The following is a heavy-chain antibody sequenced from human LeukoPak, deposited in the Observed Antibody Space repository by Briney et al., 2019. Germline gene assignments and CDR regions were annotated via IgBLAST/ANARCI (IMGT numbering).Heavy chain of an antibody. CDR1: GGSISSSSYY. D-gene: IGHD4-11*01. J-gene: IGHJ4*02. V-gene: IGHV4-39*07. CDR3: AREVYSNFYYFDY. CDR2: IYYSGST. Sequence: SETLSLTCTVSGGSISSSSYYWGWIRQPPGKGLEWIGSIYYSGSTYYNPSLKSRVTISVDTSKNQFSLKLSSVTAADTAVYYCAREVYSNFYYFDYWGQGTLVTVSS.